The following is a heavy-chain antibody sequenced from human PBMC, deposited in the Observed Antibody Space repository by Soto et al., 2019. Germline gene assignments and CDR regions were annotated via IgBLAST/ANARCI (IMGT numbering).Heavy chain of an antibody. V-gene: IGHV1-69*12. CDR1: GGTFSSYA. Sequence: QVQLVQSGAEVKKPGSSVKVSCKASGGTFSSYAISWVRQAPGQGLEWMGGIIPIFGTANYAQKFQGRVTITADESTSTAGMELSSLRSEETAVYYCASEYSSGWYYFDYWGQGSLVTVSS. D-gene: IGHD6-19*01. CDR3: ASEYSSGWYYFDY. J-gene: IGHJ4*02. CDR2: IIPIFGTA.